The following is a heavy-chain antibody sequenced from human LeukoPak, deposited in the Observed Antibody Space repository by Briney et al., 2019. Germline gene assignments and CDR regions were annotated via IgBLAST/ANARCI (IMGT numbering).Heavy chain of an antibody. J-gene: IGHJ4*02. CDR2: KD. D-gene: IGHD2-2*01. CDR3: AKDLCSDTSCSSRGIDY. Sequence: GGSLRLSCAASGFTFSTYVMHWVRQVPGKGLEGVAVKDYCADSVKGRFTASKDNSKSTLYLQMNSLRAEDTAIYYCAKDLCSDTSCSSRGIDYWGQGTLVTVSS. CDR1: GFTFSTYV. V-gene: IGHV3-30*18.